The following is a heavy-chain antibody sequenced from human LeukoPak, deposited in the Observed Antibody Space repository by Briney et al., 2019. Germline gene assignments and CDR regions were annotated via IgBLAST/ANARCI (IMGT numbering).Heavy chain of an antibody. CDR3: ARDRVYYYDGSDNFDY. CDR1: GFTFSSYE. CDR2: ISSSGSTI. J-gene: IGHJ4*02. D-gene: IGHD3-22*01. Sequence: GGSLRLSCAASGFTFSSYEMNWVRQAPGKGLEWVSYISSSGSTIYYADSVKGRFTISRDNAKNSPYLQMNSLRAEDTAVYYCARDRVYYYDGSDNFDYWGQGTLVTVSS. V-gene: IGHV3-48*03.